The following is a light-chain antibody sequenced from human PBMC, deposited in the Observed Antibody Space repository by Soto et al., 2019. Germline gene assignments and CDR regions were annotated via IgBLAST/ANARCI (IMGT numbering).Light chain of an antibody. CDR1: QTIARY. CDR2: AAS. Sequence: DIQMTQSPSPLSASVGDRITITCRASQTIARYLNWFQQKSGQPPKLLVYAASTLRHGVPSRFSASGSGSDFTLTINSLQPEDLATYYCQQSYNAPFNFGPGTKVVIK. V-gene: IGKV1-39*01. J-gene: IGKJ3*01. CDR3: QQSYNAPFN.